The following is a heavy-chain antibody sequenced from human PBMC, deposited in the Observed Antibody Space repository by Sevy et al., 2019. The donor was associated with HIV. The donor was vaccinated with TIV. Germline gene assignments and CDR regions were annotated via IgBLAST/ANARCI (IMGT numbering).Heavy chain of an antibody. V-gene: IGHV4-4*02. CDR1: GGSISSVNW. J-gene: IGHJ5*02. Sequence: SETQSLTCAVSGGSISSVNWWHWVRQPPGKGLEWIGEIYHRGSTNYNPSLKSRVTISVDNSKNQFSLKLSSVTAADTAVYYCARGEETPRGFDPWGQGSLVTVSS. CDR2: IYHRGST. CDR3: ARGEETPRGFDP. D-gene: IGHD3-16*01.